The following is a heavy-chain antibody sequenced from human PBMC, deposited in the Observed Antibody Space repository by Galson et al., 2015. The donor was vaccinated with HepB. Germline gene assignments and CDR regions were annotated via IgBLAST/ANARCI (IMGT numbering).Heavy chain of an antibody. CDR3: AKDGAMAGNPHYYYGLDV. J-gene: IGHJ6*02. Sequence: LRLSCAASGLTFSSYGMHWVRQAPGKGLEWVAIISYDGSNKYYADSVKGRSTISRDNSKNTLYLQMNSLRAEDTAVYYCAKDGAMAGNPHYYYGLDVWGQGTTVTVSS. CDR2: ISYDGSNK. CDR1: GLTFSSYG. D-gene: IGHD5-24*01. V-gene: IGHV3-30*18.